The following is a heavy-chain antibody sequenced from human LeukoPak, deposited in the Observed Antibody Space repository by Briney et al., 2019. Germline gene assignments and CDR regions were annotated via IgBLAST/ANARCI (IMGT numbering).Heavy chain of an antibody. J-gene: IGHJ4*02. CDR2: INPKTGTA. V-gene: IGHV1-2*02. CDR3: AAAPYDFWSGYYLFDY. Sequence: ASVKVSCKASGYTFTGYSIYWVRQTPGQKLEWMGWINPKTGTANSAQKFQGRVTMTRDTSISTVYMEVRSLRSDDTAVYYCAAAPYDFWSGYYLFDYWGQGTLVTVSS. CDR1: GYTFTGYS. D-gene: IGHD3-3*01.